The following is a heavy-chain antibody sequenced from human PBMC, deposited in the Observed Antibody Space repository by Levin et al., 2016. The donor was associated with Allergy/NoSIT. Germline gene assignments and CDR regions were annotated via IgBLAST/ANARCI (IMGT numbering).Heavy chain of an antibody. V-gene: IGHV3-21*01. Sequence: GESLKISCAASGFTFSSYSMNWVRQAPGKGLEWVSSISSSSSYRYYADSVKGRFTISRDNAKKSLYLQMNSLRAEDTAVYYCARYGDLMGFDYWGQGTLVTVSS. D-gene: IGHD4-17*01. CDR1: GFTFSSYS. J-gene: IGHJ4*02. CDR3: ARYGDLMGFDY. CDR2: ISSSSSYR.